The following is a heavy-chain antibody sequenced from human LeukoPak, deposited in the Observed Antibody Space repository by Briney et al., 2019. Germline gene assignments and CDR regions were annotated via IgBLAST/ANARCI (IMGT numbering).Heavy chain of an antibody. CDR2: IYTSGST. CDR1: GGSISSGSYY. CDR3: ARSRGSYPPGDY. D-gene: IGHD1-26*01. Sequence: SQTLSLTCTVSGGSISSGSYYWSWIRQPAGKGLEWIGRIYTSGSTNYNPSLKSRVTISVDTSKNQFSLKLSSVTAADTAVYYCARSRGSYPPGDYWGQGTLVTVSS. V-gene: IGHV4-61*02. J-gene: IGHJ4*02.